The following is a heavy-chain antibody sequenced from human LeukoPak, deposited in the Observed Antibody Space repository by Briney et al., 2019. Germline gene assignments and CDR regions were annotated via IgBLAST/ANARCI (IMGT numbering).Heavy chain of an antibody. Sequence: GASLKISCKVSGYRFTSYCIGWVRQMPGKGLEWMGIIYPGDSGPTYSPSFQGQVTISVDKSINTAYLQWSSLQAADTAMYYCGMSGDRVPLQDDVFDVWGQGTMVTVS. CDR1: GYRFTSYC. D-gene: IGHD1-26*01. CDR3: GMSGDRVPLQDDVFDV. CDR2: IYPGDSGP. V-gene: IGHV5-51*01. J-gene: IGHJ3*01.